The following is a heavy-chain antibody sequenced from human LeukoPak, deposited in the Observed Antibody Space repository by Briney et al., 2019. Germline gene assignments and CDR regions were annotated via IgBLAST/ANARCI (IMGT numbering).Heavy chain of an antibody. CDR1: GASITSYY. CDR3: ARDRRVGGSPSWFDP. CDR2: LSSSGSS. J-gene: IGHJ5*02. D-gene: IGHD1-26*01. V-gene: IGHV4-4*07. Sequence: SETLSLTCSVSGASITSYYWSWIRQSAGKGLEWIGRLSSSGSSIHNPSLKSRLTMSVDTSKNQFSLKLSSVTAEDTAVYYCARDRRVGGSPSWFDPWGQGTLVTVSS.